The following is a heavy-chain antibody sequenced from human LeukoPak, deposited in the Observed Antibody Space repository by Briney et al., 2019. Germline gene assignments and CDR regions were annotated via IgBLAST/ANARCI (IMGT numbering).Heavy chain of an antibody. D-gene: IGHD6-13*01. CDR1: GFTFGSYA. Sequence: PGGSLRLSCAASGFTFGSYAMHWVRQAPGKGLEWVAVISYDGSNKYYADSVKGRFTISRDNSKNTLYLQMNSLRAEDTAVYYCARVYSSSWDIDYWGQGTLVTVSS. J-gene: IGHJ4*02. CDR2: ISYDGSNK. CDR3: ARVYSSSWDIDY. V-gene: IGHV3-30*04.